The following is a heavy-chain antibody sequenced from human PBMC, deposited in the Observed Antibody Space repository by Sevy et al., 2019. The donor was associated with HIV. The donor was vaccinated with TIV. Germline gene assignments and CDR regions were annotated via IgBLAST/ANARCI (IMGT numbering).Heavy chain of an antibody. CDR3: ARDLPPSATTVAHFDY. D-gene: IGHD4-17*01. J-gene: IGHJ4*02. V-gene: IGHV3-48*03. CDR1: GFPFSTYE. Sequence: GGSLRLSCTASGFPFSTYEMSWVRQAPGKGLEWISYISNSGTTKYYSDSVKGRFTISRDNAKKSLYLQMNNLRAEDTALYYCARDLPPSATTVAHFDYWGRGTLVTVSS. CDR2: ISNSGTTK.